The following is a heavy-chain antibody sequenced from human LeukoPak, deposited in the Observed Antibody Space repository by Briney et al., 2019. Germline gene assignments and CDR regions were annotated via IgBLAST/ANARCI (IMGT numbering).Heavy chain of an antibody. V-gene: IGHV3-48*03. CDR3: ARPRYSSSWYVPNYFDY. CDR1: VFTFSDYE. Sequence: GGSLRLSCAASVFTFSDYEMNWVRQAPGMGLEWVSYISSSGVSIYYADSVKGRFTISRDNTKNSLYLQMNSLRAEDTAVYYCARPRYSSSWYVPNYFDYWGQGTLVTVSS. J-gene: IGHJ4*02. CDR2: ISSSGVSI. D-gene: IGHD6-13*01.